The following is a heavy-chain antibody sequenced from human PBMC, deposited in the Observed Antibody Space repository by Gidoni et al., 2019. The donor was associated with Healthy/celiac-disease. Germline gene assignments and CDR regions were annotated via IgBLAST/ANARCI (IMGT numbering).Heavy chain of an antibody. CDR2: ISYDGSNK. J-gene: IGHJ4*02. V-gene: IGHV3-30*18. D-gene: IGHD3-16*01. CDR1: VFTFRSYG. Sequence: QVQLVESGGGVVQPGRSLRLSCAASVFTFRSYGMHWVRQAPGKGLEWVAVISYDGSNKYYADSVKGRFTISRDNSKNTLYLQMNSLRAEDTAVYYCAKGLYDYVWGSPLWWGQGTLVTVSS. CDR3: AKGLYDYVWGSPLW.